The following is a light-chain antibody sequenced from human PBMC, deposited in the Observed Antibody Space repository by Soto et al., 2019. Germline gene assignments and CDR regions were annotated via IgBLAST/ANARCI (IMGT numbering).Light chain of an antibody. CDR3: HQPDSYTCT. CDR2: AAS. Sequence: DIQLTQSPSFLSASVGDRVTITCRASQAFSNSLSWYQQKPGKAPKLLIYAASTLQSGVPSRFSGSGSGTEFTLTISSLQPEDFATYYCHQPDSYTCTFGQGTKLEIK. CDR1: QAFSNS. J-gene: IGKJ2*02. V-gene: IGKV1-9*01.